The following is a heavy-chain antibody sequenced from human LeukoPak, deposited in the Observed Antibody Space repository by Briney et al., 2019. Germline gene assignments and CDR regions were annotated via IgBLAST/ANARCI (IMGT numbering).Heavy chain of an antibody. V-gene: IGHV1-69*01. J-gene: IGHJ6*03. D-gene: IGHD2-2*02. Sequence: ASVKLSCKASGGTFSSYAISWVRQAPGQGLEWMGGIIPIFGTANYAQKFQGRVTITADESTSIAYMELSSLRSEDTAVYYCASDIVVVPAAIMGYYYYYMDVWGKGTTVTVSS. CDR3: ASDIVVVPAAIMGYYYYYMDV. CDR1: GGTFSSYA. CDR2: IIPIFGTA.